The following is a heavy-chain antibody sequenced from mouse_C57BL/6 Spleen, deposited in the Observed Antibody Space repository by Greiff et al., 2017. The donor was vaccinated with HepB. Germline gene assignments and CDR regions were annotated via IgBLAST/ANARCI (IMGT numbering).Heavy chain of an antibody. CDR1: GYAFSSYW. J-gene: IGHJ3*01. V-gene: IGHV1-80*01. CDR2: IYPGDGDT. Sequence: QVQLKESGAELVKPGASVKISCKASGYAFSSYWMNWVKQRPEKGLEWIGQIYPGDGDTNYNGKFKGKATLTADKSSSTAYMQLSSLTSEDSAVYFCAREGDYQGFAYWGQGTLVTVSA. CDR3: AREGDYQGFAY. D-gene: IGHD2-4*01.